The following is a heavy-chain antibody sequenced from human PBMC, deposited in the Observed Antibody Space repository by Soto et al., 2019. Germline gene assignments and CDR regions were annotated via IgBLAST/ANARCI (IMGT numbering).Heavy chain of an antibody. D-gene: IGHD5-12*01. J-gene: IGHJ5*02. CDR1: GFSLSTSGVG. V-gene: IGHV2-5*02. CDR2: IYWDADK. CDR3: AHSREEDIVATTLGPASNSWFDP. Sequence: QITLKESGPTLVKPTQTLTLTCTFSGFSLSTSGVGVGWIRQPPGKALEWLALIYWDADKRYSPSLKSRVTLTNDTSKNTVVLTMTNMDHVDTSTYYCAHSREEDIVATTLGPASNSWFDPWGQGTLVTVSS.